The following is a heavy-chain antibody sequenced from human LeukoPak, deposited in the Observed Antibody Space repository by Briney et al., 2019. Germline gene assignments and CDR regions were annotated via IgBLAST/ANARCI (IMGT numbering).Heavy chain of an antibody. Sequence: PSETLSLTCIVSGGSISSGSFYWSWIRQTAGKGLEWIGRIYPSGDSQYSPSFRSRATISLDTRNQFSLKLSSVTAADTAVYFCARGYDRNGYQSRGFDYWGQGALVNVSS. D-gene: IGHD3-22*01. V-gene: IGHV4-61*02. CDR1: GGSISSGSFY. CDR3: ARGYDRNGYQSRGFDY. J-gene: IGHJ4*02. CDR2: IYPSGDS.